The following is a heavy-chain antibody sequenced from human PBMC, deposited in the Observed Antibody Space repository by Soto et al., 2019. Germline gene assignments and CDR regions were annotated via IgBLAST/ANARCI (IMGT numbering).Heavy chain of an antibody. Sequence: SETLSLTCTVSGGSISSYYWSWIRQPPGKGLEWIGYIYYSGSTNYNPSLKSRVTISVDTSKNQSSLKLSSVTAADTAVYYCARLLGVDGDYWGQGTLVTVSS. J-gene: IGHJ4*02. CDR1: GGSISSYY. D-gene: IGHD2-8*01. CDR3: ARLLGVDGDY. CDR2: IYYSGST. V-gene: IGHV4-59*08.